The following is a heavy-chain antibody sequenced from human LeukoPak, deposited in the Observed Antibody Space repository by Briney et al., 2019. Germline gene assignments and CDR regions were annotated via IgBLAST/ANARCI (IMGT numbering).Heavy chain of an antibody. D-gene: IGHD3-22*01. CDR1: GYTFTSYY. V-gene: IGHV1-46*01. CDR2: INPSGGST. J-gene: IGHJ5*02. CDR3: ARGHSTMIVVVQTWFDP. Sequence: ASVKVSCKASGYTFTSYYMHWVRQAPGQGLEWMGIINPSGGSTSYAQKFQGRVTMTRDTSTSTVYMELSSLRSEDTAVYYCARGHSTMIVVVQTWFDPWGQGTLVTVSS.